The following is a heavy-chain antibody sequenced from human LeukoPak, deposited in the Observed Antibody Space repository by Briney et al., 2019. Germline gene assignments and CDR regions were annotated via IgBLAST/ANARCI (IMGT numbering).Heavy chain of an antibody. V-gene: IGHV4-34*01. CDR1: GGSFSGYY. CDR3: ARGGIRIQLWSSSNDAFDI. J-gene: IGHJ3*02. D-gene: IGHD5-18*01. CDR2: INHGGST. Sequence: PSETLSLTCAVYGGSFSGYYWSWIRQPPGKGLEWIGEINHGGSTNYNPSLKSRVTISVDTSKNQFSLKLSSVTAADTSVYYCARGGIRIQLWSSSNDAFDIWGQGTMVTVSS.